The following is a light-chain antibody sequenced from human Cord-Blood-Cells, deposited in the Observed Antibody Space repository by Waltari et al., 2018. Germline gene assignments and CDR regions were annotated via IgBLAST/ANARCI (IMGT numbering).Light chain of an antibody. CDR3: CSYAGSYTYV. CDR1: SSDVGGYNH. CDR2: DVS. Sequence: QSALPQPRSVSGSPGQSVTISCTGTSSDVGGYNHVPWYQQHPGNAPQLMIYDVSKRPSGVPDRFSGSKSGNTASLTISGLQAEDEADYYCCSYAGSYTYVFGTGTKVTVL. J-gene: IGLJ1*01. V-gene: IGLV2-11*01.